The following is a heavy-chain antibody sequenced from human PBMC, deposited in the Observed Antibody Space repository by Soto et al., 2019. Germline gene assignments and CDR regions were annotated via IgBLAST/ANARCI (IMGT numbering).Heavy chain of an antibody. J-gene: IGHJ4*02. CDR2: INHSGST. V-gene: IGHV4-34*01. CDR3: ARGLRYCSGGSCYYFDY. D-gene: IGHD2-15*01. Sequence: SETLSLTCAVYGGSFSGYYWSWIRQPPGKGLEWIGEINHSGSTNYNPSLKSRVTISVDTSRNQFSLKLSSVTAADTAVYYCARGLRYCSGGSCYYFDYWGQGTLVTISS. CDR1: GGSFSGYY.